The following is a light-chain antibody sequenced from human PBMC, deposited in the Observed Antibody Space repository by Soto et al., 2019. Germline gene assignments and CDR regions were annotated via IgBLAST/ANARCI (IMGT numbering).Light chain of an antibody. V-gene: IGKV3-11*01. CDR2: DTS. J-gene: IGKJ5*01. CDR3: QQYNNWPIT. Sequence: EVVLTQSPATLSLAPGERATLSCRASQFLSSYLAWYQQKPGQPPRLLIYDTSNRATGIPVRFSGSRSGTDFTLTISRLEPEDFAVYYCQQYNNWPITFGQGTR. CDR1: QFLSSY.